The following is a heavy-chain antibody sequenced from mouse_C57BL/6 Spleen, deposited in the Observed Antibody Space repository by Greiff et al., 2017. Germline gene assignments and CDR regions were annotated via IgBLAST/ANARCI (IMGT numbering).Heavy chain of an antibody. CDR1: GYTFTDYE. CDR2: IDPETGGT. CDR3: TRQRGLYGNSSYYAMDY. J-gene: IGHJ4*01. D-gene: IGHD1-1*01. Sequence: VQLQQSGAELVRPGASVTLSCKASGYTFTDYEMHWVKQTPVHGLEWIGAIDPETGGTAYNQKFKGKAILTADKSSSTAYMELRSLTSEDSAVYYCTRQRGLYGNSSYYAMDYWGQGTSVTVSS. V-gene: IGHV1-15*01.